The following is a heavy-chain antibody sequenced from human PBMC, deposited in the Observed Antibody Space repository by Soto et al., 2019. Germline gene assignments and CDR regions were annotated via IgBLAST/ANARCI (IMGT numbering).Heavy chain of an antibody. CDR1: GFTFSDYY. CDR2: ISNSGSNE. D-gene: IGHD2-21*01. J-gene: IGHJ4*02. CDR3: ARGVNAGELPFDY. V-gene: IGHV3-11*01. Sequence: GGSLRLSCAASGFTFSDYYMSWIRQAPGKGLEWVSYISNSGSNEKYADSVKGRFTISRDNAKNSLYLQMNSLRAEDMAVYYCARGVNAGELPFDYWGQGTLVTVSS.